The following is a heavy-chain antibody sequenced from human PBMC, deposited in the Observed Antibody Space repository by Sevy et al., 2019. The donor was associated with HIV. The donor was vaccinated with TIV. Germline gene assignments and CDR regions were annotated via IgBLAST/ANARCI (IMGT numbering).Heavy chain of an antibody. CDR1: GFTFSSYW. CDR2: INSDGSST. J-gene: IGHJ3*02. CDR3: ARPSGSCYDAFDI. V-gene: IGHV3-74*01. D-gene: IGHD1-26*01. Sequence: GGSLRLSCAASGFTFSSYWMHWVRQAPGKGLVWVSRINSDGSSTSYADSVKGRFTISRDNAKNTLYLQMNSLRAEDTAVYYCARPSGSCYDAFDIWGQGTMVTVS.